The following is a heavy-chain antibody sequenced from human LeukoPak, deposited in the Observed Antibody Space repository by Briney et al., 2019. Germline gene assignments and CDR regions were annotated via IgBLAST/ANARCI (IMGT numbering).Heavy chain of an antibody. CDR2: IANSGGST. V-gene: IGHV3-23*01. Sequence: GGSLRLSCAASGFTFGKYAMSWVRQAPGKGLEWVSTIANSGGSTFYADSVKGRFTISRDISKNTLHLQMNSLRAEDTAVYYCAKEYDILTGYSSDLGYWGQGSLVTVSS. J-gene: IGHJ4*02. CDR1: GFTFGKYA. D-gene: IGHD3-9*01. CDR3: AKEYDILTGYSSDLGY.